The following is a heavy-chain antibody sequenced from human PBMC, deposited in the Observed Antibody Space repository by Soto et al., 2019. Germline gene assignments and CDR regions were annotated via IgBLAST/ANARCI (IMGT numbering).Heavy chain of an antibody. J-gene: IGHJ3*01. D-gene: IGHD3-22*01. CDR2: IIPIFGTA. CDR3: ARVRVPPLPPASMIVVVDAFDF. CDR1: GGTFSSYA. Sequence: ASVKVSCKASGGTFSSYAISWVRQAPGQGLEWMGGIIPIFGTANYAQKFQGRVTITADESTSTAYMELSSLRSEDTAVYYCARVRVPPLPPASMIVVVDAFDFWAQGTMVPASS. V-gene: IGHV1-69*13.